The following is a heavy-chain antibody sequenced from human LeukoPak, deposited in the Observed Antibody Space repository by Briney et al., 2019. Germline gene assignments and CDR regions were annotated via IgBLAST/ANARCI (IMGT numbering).Heavy chain of an antibody. V-gene: IGHV3-23*01. CDR1: GFTFSNYG. CDR2: ISGSGHNT. CDR3: ARGTPTTRDFDY. Sequence: GGLLRLSCAASGFTFSNYGMNSVRQAPGKGLEWVSAISGSGHNTYYADSVKGRFTISRDNSKNTLYLQMNSLRAEDTAVYFCARGTPTTRDFDYWGQGTLVTVSS. D-gene: IGHD4-11*01. J-gene: IGHJ4*02.